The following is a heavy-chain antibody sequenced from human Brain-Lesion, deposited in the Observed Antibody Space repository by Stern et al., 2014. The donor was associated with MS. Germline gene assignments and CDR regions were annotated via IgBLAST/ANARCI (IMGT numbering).Heavy chain of an antibody. V-gene: IGHV4-39*01. CDR2: IYYRGST. CDR3: AKVWLGELPENPFDY. Sequence: VQLVESGPGLVKPSETLSLTCTVSGGSISSNSYYWGWIRQPPGKGLEWIGSIYYRGSTYYNPSLKSRVTISKDTSQTPFSLNLKSVTAADTAVYFCAKVWLGELPENPFDYWGQGTLVTVSS. J-gene: IGHJ4*02. D-gene: IGHD3-10*01. CDR1: GGSISSNSYY.